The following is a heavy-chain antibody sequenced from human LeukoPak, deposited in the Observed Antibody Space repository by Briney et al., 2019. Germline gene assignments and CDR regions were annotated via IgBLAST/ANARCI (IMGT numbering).Heavy chain of an antibody. CDR3: ARGPVVVPAAIRGGYYYYGMDV. D-gene: IGHD2-2*02. V-gene: IGHV4-34*01. Sequence: SETLSLTCTVSGGSISSYYWSWIRQPPGKGLEWIGEINHSGSTNYNPSLKSRVTISVDTSKNQFSLKLSSVTAADTAVYYCARGPVVVPAAIRGGYYYYGMDVWGQGTTVTVSS. CDR1: GGSISSYY. J-gene: IGHJ6*02. CDR2: INHSGST.